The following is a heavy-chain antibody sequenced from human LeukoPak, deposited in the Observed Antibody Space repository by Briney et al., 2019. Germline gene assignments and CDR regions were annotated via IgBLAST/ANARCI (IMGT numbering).Heavy chain of an antibody. D-gene: IGHD1-14*01. Sequence: PSETLSLTCTVSGGSISSYYWSWIRQPPGKGLEWIGYIYYSGSTNYNPSLKSRVTTSVDTSKNQFSLKLSSVTAADTAVYYCARQPGRRYFDYWGQGTLVTVSS. J-gene: IGHJ4*02. CDR1: GGSISSYY. CDR2: IYYSGST. V-gene: IGHV4-59*08. CDR3: ARQPGRRYFDY.